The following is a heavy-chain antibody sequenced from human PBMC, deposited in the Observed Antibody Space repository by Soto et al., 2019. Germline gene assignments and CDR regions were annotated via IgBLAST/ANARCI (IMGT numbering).Heavy chain of an antibody. CDR3: ATLHDYSHGMDV. V-gene: IGHV1-24*01. J-gene: IGHJ6*02. Sequence: ASVKVSCKVSGYTLTDLSMHCVRQAPGKGLEWMGGFDPEDGETIYAQKFQGRVTMTEDTSTDTAYMELSSLRSEDTAVYYCATLHDYSHGMDVWGQGTAVTVSS. CDR1: GYTLTDLS. CDR2: FDPEDGET.